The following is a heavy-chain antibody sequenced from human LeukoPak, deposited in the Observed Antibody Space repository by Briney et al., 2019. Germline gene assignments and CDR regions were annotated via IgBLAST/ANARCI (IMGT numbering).Heavy chain of an antibody. CDR2: IYPGDSDT. CDR1: GYSFTSYW. CDR3: ARLGDYVWGSYRYLDY. Sequence: GESLKISCRGSGYSFTSYWLGWVRQMPGKGLEWMGIIYPGDSDTRYSPSFQGQVTISADKSISTAYLQWSSLKASDTAMYYCARLGDYVWGSYRYLDYWGQGTLVTVSS. J-gene: IGHJ4*02. V-gene: IGHV5-51*01. D-gene: IGHD3-16*02.